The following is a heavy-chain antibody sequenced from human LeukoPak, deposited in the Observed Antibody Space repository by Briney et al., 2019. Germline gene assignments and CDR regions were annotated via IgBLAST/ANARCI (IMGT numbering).Heavy chain of an antibody. V-gene: IGHV5-51*01. CDR3: ARVGVRGVNGRAYFDY. J-gene: IGHJ4*02. D-gene: IGHD3-10*01. Sequence: GESLKISCQGSGYSFSSYWIGWVRQMPGKGLEWMGIIYPGDSDTTYSPSFQGQVTFSADKSISTAYLQWNSLKASDTAIYYCARVGVRGVNGRAYFDYWGQGTLVTVSS. CDR1: GYSFSSYW. CDR2: IYPGDSDT.